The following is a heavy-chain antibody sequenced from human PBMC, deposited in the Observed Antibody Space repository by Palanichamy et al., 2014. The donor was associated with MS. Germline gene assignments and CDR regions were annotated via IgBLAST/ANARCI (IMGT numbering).Heavy chain of an antibody. V-gene: IGHV3-74*01. D-gene: IGHD5-24*01. Sequence: EVQLVESGGGLSSAGGGPVRLSCAASGFTLSSYWMHWVRQAPGKGPVWVSHINNDGSKTTYADSVKGRFTISRDNTKNTLYLQMYSLRAEDTAVYYCARDGDGSIDFDYWGQGTLVTVSS. CDR2: INNDGSKT. CDR3: ARDGDGSIDFDY. J-gene: IGHJ4*02. CDR1: GFTLSSYW.